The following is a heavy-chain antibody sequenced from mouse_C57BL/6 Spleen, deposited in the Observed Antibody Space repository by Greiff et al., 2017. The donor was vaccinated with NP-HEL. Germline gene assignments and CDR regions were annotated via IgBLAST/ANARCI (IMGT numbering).Heavy chain of an antibody. CDR3: ARSTGYWYFDV. V-gene: IGHV14-2*01. CDR1: GFNFKDYY. D-gene: IGHD4-1*02. Sequence: VQLKESGAELVKPGASVKLSCTASGFNFKDYYMHWVKQRTEQGLEWIGRIDPEDGETKYAPKFPGKATITADTSSNTAYLQLSSLTSEDTAVYYCARSTGYWYFDVWGTGTTVTVSS. J-gene: IGHJ1*03. CDR2: IDPEDGET.